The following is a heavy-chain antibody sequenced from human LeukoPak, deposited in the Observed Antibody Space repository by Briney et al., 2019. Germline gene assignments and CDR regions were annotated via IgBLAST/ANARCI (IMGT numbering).Heavy chain of an antibody. CDR2: ISGSGGNT. CDR3: AKHDYDSSGYYYLDY. V-gene: IGHV3-23*01. J-gene: IGHJ4*02. CDR1: GFTFSSYA. D-gene: IGHD3-22*01. Sequence: GGSLRLSCAASGFTFSSYAMSWVRQAPGKGLEWVSGISGSGGNTYYADSVKGRFTISRDNSKNTLYLQMNSLRAEDTAVYYCAKHDYDSSGYYYLDYWGQGTLVTVSS.